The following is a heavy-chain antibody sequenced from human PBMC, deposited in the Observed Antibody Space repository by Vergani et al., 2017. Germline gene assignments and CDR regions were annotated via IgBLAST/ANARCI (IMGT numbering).Heavy chain of an antibody. J-gene: IGHJ4*02. D-gene: IGHD2-21*02. CDR3: ARSERADCGGDCYCFDY. Sequence: QVQLVQSGAEVKKPGSSVKVSCKASGGTFSSYAISWVRQAPGQGLEWMGGIIPIFGTANYAQKFQGRVTITADESTSTAYMELSSLRSEDTAVYYCARSERADCGGDCYCFDYWGQGTLVTVSS. CDR2: IIPIFGTA. V-gene: IGHV1-69*01. CDR1: GGTFSSYA.